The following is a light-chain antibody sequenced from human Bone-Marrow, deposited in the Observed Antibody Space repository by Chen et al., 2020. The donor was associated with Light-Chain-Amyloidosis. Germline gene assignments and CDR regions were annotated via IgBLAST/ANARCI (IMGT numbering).Light chain of an antibody. Sequence: DIQMTQSPSSVSASVGDRVTITCRASQGISRWLAWYQQTPGKPPKLLIYTASSLQSGVPSRFSGSGSGTDFTLTISSLQPEDFATYYCQQANSIPITFGQGTRLEIK. CDR2: TAS. J-gene: IGKJ5*01. V-gene: IGKV1-12*01. CDR3: QQANSIPIT. CDR1: QGISRW.